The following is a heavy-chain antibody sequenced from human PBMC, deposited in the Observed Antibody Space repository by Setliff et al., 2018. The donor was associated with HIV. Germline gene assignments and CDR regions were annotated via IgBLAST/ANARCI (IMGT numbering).Heavy chain of an antibody. CDR1: GASISTTTYY. Sequence: SETLSLTCTVSGASISTTTYYWGWIRQPPGKGLEWIGSVYYTGGAYYNPSLRSRVTISVDSSETQFALKLTYVTAADTAVYYCARAEAGLPLYWYLDVWGRGALVTVSS. J-gene: IGHJ2*01. CDR2: VYYTGGA. CDR3: ARAEAGLPLYWYLDV. D-gene: IGHD6-25*01. V-gene: IGHV4-39*06.